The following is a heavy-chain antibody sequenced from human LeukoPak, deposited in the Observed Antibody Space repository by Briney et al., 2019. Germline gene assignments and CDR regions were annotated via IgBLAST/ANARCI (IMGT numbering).Heavy chain of an antibody. Sequence: GGSLRLSCTASGFTFSDYYMSWIRQAPGKGLEWVSYISSSGSTIYYADSVKGRFTISRDNAKNSLYLQMNSLRAEDTAVYYCARDPGAHDFWTVDYWGQGTLVTVSS. J-gene: IGHJ4*02. CDR3: ARDPGAHDFWTVDY. D-gene: IGHD3/OR15-3a*01. CDR1: GFTFSDYY. V-gene: IGHV3-11*01. CDR2: ISSSGSTI.